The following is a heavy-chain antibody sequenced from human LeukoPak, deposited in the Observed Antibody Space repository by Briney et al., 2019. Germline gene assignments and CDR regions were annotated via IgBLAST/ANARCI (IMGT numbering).Heavy chain of an antibody. D-gene: IGHD2/OR15-2a*01. J-gene: IGHJ4*02. CDR1: GFTFSDYA. V-gene: IGHV3-23*01. Sequence: GGSLRLSCVASGFTFSDYAMSWVRQAPGRGLEWVSVISGTGSGDSTYYADSVKGRFTISRDDSKNTLYLQMNSLRAEDTAVYYCAKYPHPRRSTTIPIDYWGQGTLVTVSS. CDR2: ISGTGSGDST. CDR3: AKYPHPRRSTTIPIDY.